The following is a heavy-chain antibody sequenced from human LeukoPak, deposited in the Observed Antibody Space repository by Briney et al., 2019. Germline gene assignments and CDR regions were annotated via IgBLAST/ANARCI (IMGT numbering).Heavy chain of an antibody. V-gene: IGHV4-59*01. CDR2: IYNSGCT. CDR3: AREVGPSYFDY. D-gene: IGHD3-10*01. Sequence: SETLSLTCTVSGGSITSSFYWSWIRQSPGKGLEWIGYIYNSGCTKYNPSLKSRLTISVDTSKNQFSLNLSSVTAADTAVYYCAREVGPSYFDYWGQGTLVTVSS. J-gene: IGHJ4*02. CDR1: GGSITSSFY.